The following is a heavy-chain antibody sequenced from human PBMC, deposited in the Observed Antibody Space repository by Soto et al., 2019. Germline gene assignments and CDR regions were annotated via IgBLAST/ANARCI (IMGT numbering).Heavy chain of an antibody. CDR2: IYYSGST. J-gene: IGHJ3*02. CDR3: ARVVVTRNYYDSSGYSIVAFDI. D-gene: IGHD3-22*01. Sequence: TLSLTCTVSGGSISSGDYYWSWIRQPPGKGLEWIGYIYYSGSTYYNPSLKSRVTISVDTSKNQFSLKLSSVTAADTAVYYCARVVVTRNYYDSSGYSIVAFDIWGQGTMVTVSS. V-gene: IGHV4-30-4*01. CDR1: GGSISSGDYY.